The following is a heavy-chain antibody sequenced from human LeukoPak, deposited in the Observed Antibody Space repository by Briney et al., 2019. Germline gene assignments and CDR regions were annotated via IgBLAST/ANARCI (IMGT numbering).Heavy chain of an antibody. CDR3: AKDGYGYYFDY. D-gene: IGHD6-13*01. V-gene: IGHV3-30*18. CDR1: GFTFSSYG. J-gene: IGHJ4*02. Sequence: GGSLRLSCAASGFTFSSYGMHWVRQAPGKGLEWVAVISYDGSNKYYADSVKGRFTISRDNSKNTLYLQMNSLRAEDTAVYYCAKDGYGYYFDYWGQGTLVTVSS. CDR2: ISYDGSNK.